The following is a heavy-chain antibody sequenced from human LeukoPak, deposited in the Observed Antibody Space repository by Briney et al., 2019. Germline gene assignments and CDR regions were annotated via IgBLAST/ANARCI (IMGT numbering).Heavy chain of an antibody. J-gene: IGHJ4*02. V-gene: IGHV3-23*01. Sequence: GGSLRLSCAASGFIFNKHAMSWVRQAPGKGLEWVSGLSGSGGSTDYADSVKGRFTVSRDNSKNTLFLQMNSLRAEDAAIYYCAKERDYGPADYWGQGTLVTVSS. CDR1: GFIFNKHA. D-gene: IGHD4/OR15-4a*01. CDR3: AKERDYGPADY. CDR2: LSGSGGST.